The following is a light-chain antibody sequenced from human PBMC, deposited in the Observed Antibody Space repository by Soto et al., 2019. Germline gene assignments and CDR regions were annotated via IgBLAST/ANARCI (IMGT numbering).Light chain of an antibody. J-gene: IGKJ1*01. CDR3: HQYGYSFRA. CDR1: QSVSSTY. CDR2: GAS. V-gene: IGKV3-20*01. Sequence: EILLTQSPGTLSLSPGERATLSCRASQSVSSTYLSWYQLKPGQAPRLLIYGASSRATGIPDMFSGGGSGTSFTITISGLEPEDFAVYSWHQYGYSFRAFGQGTKVE.